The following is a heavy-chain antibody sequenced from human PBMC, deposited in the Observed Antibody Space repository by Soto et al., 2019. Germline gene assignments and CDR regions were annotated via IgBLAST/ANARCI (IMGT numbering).Heavy chain of an antibody. Sequence: PSETLSLTCTVSGGSVNSGPYLWSWIRQPPGKGLEWIGYSWSTNYNPSLKNRITISVDTSKNQFSLKLTSVTAADTAVYYCARDNWGSIDYWGQGTLVTVSS. CDR3: ARDNWGSIDY. D-gene: IGHD7-27*01. J-gene: IGHJ4*02. CDR1: GGSVNSGPYL. V-gene: IGHV4-61*01. CDR2: SWST.